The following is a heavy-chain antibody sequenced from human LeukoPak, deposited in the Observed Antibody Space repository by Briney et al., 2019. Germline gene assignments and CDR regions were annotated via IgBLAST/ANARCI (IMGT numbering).Heavy chain of an antibody. CDR3: AKPLGYYGSSDYRYYYYGMDV. V-gene: IGHV3-30*18. CDR2: VSYDGTTK. D-gene: IGHD3-22*01. CDR1: SFTDSGYG. J-gene: IGHJ6*02. Sequence: QPGGSLRLSCAVSSFTDSGYGMHWVRQAPGKGLEWVAVVSYDGTTKYYGDSVKGRFTISRDNSKNMLYLQMNSLRAEDTAVNYCAKPLGYYGSSDYRYYYYGMDVWGQGTTVTVSS.